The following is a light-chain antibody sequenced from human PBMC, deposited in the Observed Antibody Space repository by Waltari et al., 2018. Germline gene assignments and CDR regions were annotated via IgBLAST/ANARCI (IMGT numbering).Light chain of an antibody. Sequence: EIVLTQSPATLSLSPGERATLSCRASQSVSSYLAWYQQKPGQAPRLLIHDASNRSTGIPAMFSGSGSGTDFTLTISSLEPEDFAVYYCQQRSNWPPLTFGGGTKVEIK. CDR1: QSVSSY. J-gene: IGKJ4*01. CDR3: QQRSNWPPLT. CDR2: DAS. V-gene: IGKV3-11*01.